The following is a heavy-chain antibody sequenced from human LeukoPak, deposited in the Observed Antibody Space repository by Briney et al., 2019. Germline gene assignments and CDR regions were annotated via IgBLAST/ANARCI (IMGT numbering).Heavy chain of an antibody. CDR2: INHSGST. D-gene: IGHD3-22*01. CDR1: GGSFSGYY. Sequence: PSETLSLTCAVYGGSFSGYYWSWIRQPPGKGLEWIGEINHSGSTNYNPSLKSRVTISADTSKNQFSLKLSSVTAADTAVYYCARESVSGFDAFDIWGQGTMVTVSS. J-gene: IGHJ3*02. CDR3: ARESVSGFDAFDI. V-gene: IGHV4-34*01.